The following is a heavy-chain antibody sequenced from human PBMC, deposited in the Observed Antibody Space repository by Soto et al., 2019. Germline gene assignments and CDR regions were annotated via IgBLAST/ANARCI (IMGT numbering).Heavy chain of an antibody. V-gene: IGHV4-4*07. CDR2: INISGAT. D-gene: IGHD6-13*01. CDR3: ASLYSSSWPFDV. J-gene: IGHJ3*01. CDR1: GGSFRSYD. Sequence: QVQVQESGPGLVKPSETLSLTCSVPGGSFRSYDWHWIRQSAGRGQEWIGRINISGATNYNPSLMSRDTMWLDRPNNQFSLILTSVTAADSAVCFCASLYSSSWPFDVWGQGTLVSVSS.